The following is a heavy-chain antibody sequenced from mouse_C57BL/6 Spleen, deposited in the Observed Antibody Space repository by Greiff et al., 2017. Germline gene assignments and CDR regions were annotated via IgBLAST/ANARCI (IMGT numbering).Heavy chain of an antibody. D-gene: IGHD1-1*01. CDR2: ISDDGSN. V-gene: IGHV3-6*01. J-gene: IGHJ1*03. CDR1: GYSITSGYY. CDR3: ARSPNYYGSSYWYFDV. Sequence: DVQLQESGPGLVKPSQSLSLTCSVTGYSITSGYYWNWIRQFPGNKLEWMSYISDDGSNNYNPSLKNRISITRDTSKNQFFLKLNSVTTEDTATYYCARSPNYYGSSYWYFDVWGTGTTVTVSS.